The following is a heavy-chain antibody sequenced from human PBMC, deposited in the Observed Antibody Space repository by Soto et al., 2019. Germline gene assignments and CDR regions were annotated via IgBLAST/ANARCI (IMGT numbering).Heavy chain of an antibody. J-gene: IGHJ3*02. Sequence: QVQLVQSGAEVKKPGASVKVSCKASGYTFTSYAMHWVRQAPGQRLEWMGWINAGNGNTKYSQKFQGRVTITRDTPANYSNRGVSSLKSEDRVFYYCARVRGMVVVPAAIEDAFDRWGKGKMVTVSS. CDR1: GYTFTSYA. V-gene: IGHV1-3*01. CDR2: INAGNGNT. D-gene: IGHD2-2*02. CDR3: ARVRGMVVVPAAIEDAFDR.